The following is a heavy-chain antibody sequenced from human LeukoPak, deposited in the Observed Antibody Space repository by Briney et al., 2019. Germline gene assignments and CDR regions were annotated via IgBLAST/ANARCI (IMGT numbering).Heavy chain of an antibody. Sequence: GGSLRLSCAASGFTFSNYGMHWVRQAPGNGLEWVAVVSSDGSIDYYADSLRGRFTVSRDNSKNTMFLQFNTLTPEDTAVYYCTREGMGTTFSAWFEPWGQGTLVTVSS. CDR2: VSSDGSID. CDR3: TREGMGTTFSAWFEP. D-gene: IGHD1-7*01. CDR1: GFTFSNYG. J-gene: IGHJ5*02. V-gene: IGHV3-30*03.